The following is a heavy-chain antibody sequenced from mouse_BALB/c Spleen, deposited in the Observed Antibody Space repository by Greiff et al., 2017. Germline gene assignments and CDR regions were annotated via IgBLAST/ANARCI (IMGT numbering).Heavy chain of an antibody. J-gene: IGHJ4*01. D-gene: IGHD2-3*01. V-gene: IGHV1S56*01. CDR3: ARWGDGYYSYYAMDY. CDR1: GYTFTSYY. Sequence: VQLQQSGPELVKPGASVRISCKASGYTFTSYYIHWVKQRPGQGLEWIGWIYPGNVNTKYNEKFKGKATLTADKSSSTAYMQLSSLTSEDSAVYFCARWGDGYYSYYAMDYWGQGTSVTVSS. CDR2: IYPGNVNT.